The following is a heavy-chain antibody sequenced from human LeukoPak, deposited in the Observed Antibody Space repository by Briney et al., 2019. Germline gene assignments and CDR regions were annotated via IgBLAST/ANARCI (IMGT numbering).Heavy chain of an antibody. Sequence: GGSLRLSCAASGFTFSNYGMHWVRQGPGKGLVWVSRINSDGSTTNYADSVKGRFTISRDNAKNTLYLQMNSLRAEDTAVHYCVRVDGGYWGQGTLVTVSS. J-gene: IGHJ4*02. CDR3: VRVDGGY. CDR1: GFTFSNYG. CDR2: INSDGSTT. D-gene: IGHD3-16*01. V-gene: IGHV3-74*01.